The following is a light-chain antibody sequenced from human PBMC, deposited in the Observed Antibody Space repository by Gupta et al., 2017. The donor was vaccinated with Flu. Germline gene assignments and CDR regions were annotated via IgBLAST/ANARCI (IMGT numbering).Light chain of an antibody. CDR2: AAS. CDR3: QQHNHWPPA. CDR1: QGVSVN. V-gene: IGKV3-15*01. Sequence: GESATLSCRTTQGVSVNLAWYQQKLGQAPRLLIYAASTRATGVPARFSGSGSETQFTLTITSLQSEDVAVYYCQQHNHWPPAFGGGTKVEIK. J-gene: IGKJ4*01.